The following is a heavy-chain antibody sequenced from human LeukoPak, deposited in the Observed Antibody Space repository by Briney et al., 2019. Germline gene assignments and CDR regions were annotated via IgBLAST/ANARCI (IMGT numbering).Heavy chain of an antibody. D-gene: IGHD3-3*01. Sequence: GGSLRLSCAASGFTFSSYWMSWVRQAPGKGLEWVANIKQNGNEKYYVDSVKGRFTISRDNAKNSLSLQMDSLRAEDTAVYYCVRGSLASGVVVYYYYYLDVWGKGTTVTVSS. J-gene: IGHJ6*03. CDR1: GFTFSSYW. CDR2: IKQNGNEK. CDR3: VRGSLASGVVVYYYYYLDV. V-gene: IGHV3-7*01.